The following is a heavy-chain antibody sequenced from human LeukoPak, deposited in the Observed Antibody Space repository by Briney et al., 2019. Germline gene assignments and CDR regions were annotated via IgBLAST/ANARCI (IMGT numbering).Heavy chain of an antibody. Sequence: TSETLSLTCTVSGGSISNNNYYWGWLRQPPGKGLEWIGSLYYTGTTYCNPSLKSRVTISVDTSKNQFSLNLTSVTAADTAVYYCARSLTDYSSGWYFDSWGQGTLVTVSS. CDR2: LYYTGTT. V-gene: IGHV4-39*01. D-gene: IGHD6-19*01. CDR1: GGSISNNNYY. J-gene: IGHJ4*02. CDR3: ARSLTDYSSGWYFDS.